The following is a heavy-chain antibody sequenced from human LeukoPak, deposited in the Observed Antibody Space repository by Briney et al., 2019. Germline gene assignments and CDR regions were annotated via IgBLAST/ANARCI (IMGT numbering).Heavy chain of an antibody. CDR3: ARVGYSYGLNY. CDR2: INSDGSST. J-gene: IGHJ4*02. V-gene: IGHV3-74*01. CDR1: GFTFSSYW. Sequence: GGSLRLSCADSGFTFSSYWMHWVRQAPGKGLVWVSRINSDGSSTSYADSVKGRFTISRDNAKNTLYLQMNSLRAEDTAVYYCARVGYSYGLNYWGQGTLVTVSS. D-gene: IGHD5-18*01.